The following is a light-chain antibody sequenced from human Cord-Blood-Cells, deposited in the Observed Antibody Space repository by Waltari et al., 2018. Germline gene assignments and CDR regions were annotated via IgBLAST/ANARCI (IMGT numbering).Light chain of an antibody. J-gene: IGLJ1*01. CDR1: SSDVGSYNR. CDR3: SSYTSSSSYV. V-gene: IGLV2-18*02. CDR2: EVS. Sequence: QSALTQPPSVSGSPGQSVTLSCTGTSSDVGSYNRVSCYQQPPGPAPKLMIYEVSNRPSGVPDLFSGSKSGNTASLTISGLQAEDEAEYYCSSYTSSSSYVFGTGTKVTVL.